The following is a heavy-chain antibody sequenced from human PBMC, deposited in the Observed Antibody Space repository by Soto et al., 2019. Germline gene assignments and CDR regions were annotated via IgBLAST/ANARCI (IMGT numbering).Heavy chain of an antibody. Sequence: EVQLLESGGGLVQPGGSLRLSCAASGFTFSSYAMSWVRQAPGKGLEWVSAISGSGGSTYYADSVKGRFTISRDNSKNTLYLQMNSLRAWDPAVYYCAKDLRGDGDNLVRYYYYYCREVWGKGTTLTVSS. CDR2: ISGSGGST. CDR3: AKDLRGDGDNLVRYYYYYCREV. V-gene: IGHV3-23*01. J-gene: IGHJ6*04. CDR1: GFTFSSYA. D-gene: IGHD2-21*01.